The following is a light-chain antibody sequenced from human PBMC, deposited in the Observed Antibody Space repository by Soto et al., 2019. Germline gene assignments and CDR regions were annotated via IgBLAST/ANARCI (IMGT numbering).Light chain of an antibody. CDR2: EVS. CDR3: SAKTTSNTLV. CDR1: SADVGVYKY. V-gene: IGLV2-14*01. J-gene: IGLJ2*01. Sequence: QSALTQPASVSGSLGQSITISCTGASADVGVYKYVSWYQQYPGKAPKLLLYEVSNRPSGVSNRFSGSKSTNAASLTIYGLQAEDEADYYCSAKTTSNTLVFGGGTKLTVL.